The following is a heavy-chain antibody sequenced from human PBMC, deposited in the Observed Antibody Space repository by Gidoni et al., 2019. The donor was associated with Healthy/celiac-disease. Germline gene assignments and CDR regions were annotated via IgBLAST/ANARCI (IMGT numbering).Heavy chain of an antibody. CDR1: GSTFSSYA. CDR2: ISYDGSNK. Sequence: QVQLVESGGGVVQPGRSLRLSCAASGSTFSSYAMHWVRQAPGKGLEWVAVISYDGSNKYYADSVKGRFTISRDDSKNTLYLQMNSLRAEDTAVYYCAVAARHPLFDYWGQGTLVTVSS. J-gene: IGHJ4*02. V-gene: IGHV3-30*04. CDR3: AVAARHPLFDY. D-gene: IGHD6-19*01.